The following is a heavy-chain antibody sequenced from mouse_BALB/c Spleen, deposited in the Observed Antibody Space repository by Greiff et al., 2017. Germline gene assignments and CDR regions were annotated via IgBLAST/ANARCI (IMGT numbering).Heavy chain of an antibody. CDR3: ARDYGNPFAY. CDR2: ISSGGST. CDR1: GFTFSSYA. Sequence: VQLKESGGGLVKPGGSLKLSCAASGFTFSSYAMSWVRQTPEKRLEWVASISSGGSTYYPDSVKGRFTISRDNARNILYLQMSSLRSEDTAMYYCARDYGNPFAYWGQGTLVTVSA. V-gene: IGHV5-6-5*01. D-gene: IGHD2-1*01. J-gene: IGHJ3*01.